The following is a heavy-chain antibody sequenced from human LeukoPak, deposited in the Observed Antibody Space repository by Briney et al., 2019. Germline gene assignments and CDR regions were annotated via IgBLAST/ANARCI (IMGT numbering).Heavy chain of an antibody. CDR2: INHSEST. V-gene: IGHV4-34*01. D-gene: IGHD2-15*01. J-gene: IGHJ4*02. CDR1: EFTFINAW. Sequence: GSLRLSCAASEFTFINAWMSWVRQPPGKGLEWIGEINHSESTIYNPSLKSRVTMSVDTSKNQFSLILSSVTAADTAVYYCARGGWYHDYWGQGTLVTVSS. CDR3: ARGGWYHDY.